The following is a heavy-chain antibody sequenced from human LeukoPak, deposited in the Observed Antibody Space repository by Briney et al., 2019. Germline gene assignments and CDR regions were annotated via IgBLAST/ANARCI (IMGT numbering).Heavy chain of an antibody. CDR3: ARAVSGRFDY. CDR1: GGSISPYH. V-gene: IGHV4-59*08. CDR2: IYYSGST. J-gene: IGHJ4*02. Sequence: SETLSLTCPVSGGSISPYHWGWIRRPPGKGLGWTGYIYYSGSTNYNPSLNSRVTISVDTSKNQFSLRLSSVTAADTAIYYCARAVSGRFDYWGQGTLVTVSS. D-gene: IGHD6-19*01.